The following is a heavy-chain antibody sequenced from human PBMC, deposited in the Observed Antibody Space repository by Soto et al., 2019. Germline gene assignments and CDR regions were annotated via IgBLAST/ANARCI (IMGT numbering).Heavy chain of an antibody. J-gene: IGHJ6*03. CDR1: GFTFSSYG. D-gene: IGHD3-3*01. CDR3: AKVRHYDFWSGYYNSAYYMDV. V-gene: IGHV3-30*18. Sequence: GGSLRLSCAASGFTFSSYGMHWVRQAPGKGLEWVAVISYDGSNKYYADSVKGRFTISRDNSKNTLYLQMNSLRAEDTAVYYCAKVRHYDFWSGYYNSAYYMDVWGKGTTVTVSS. CDR2: ISYDGSNK.